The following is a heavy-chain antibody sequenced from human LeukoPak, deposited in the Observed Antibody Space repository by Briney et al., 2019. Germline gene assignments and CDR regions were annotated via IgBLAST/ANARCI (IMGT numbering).Heavy chain of an antibody. V-gene: IGHV1-46*01. J-gene: IGHJ3*02. Sequence: ASVKVSCKASGYTFTGYYMHWVRQAPGQGLEWMGIINPSGGSTSYAQKFQGRVTMTRDTSTSTVYMELSSLRSEDTAVYYCAREGYITKFKDAFDIWGQGTMVTVSS. CDR1: GYTFTGYY. D-gene: IGHD3-10*02. CDR3: AREGYITKFKDAFDI. CDR2: INPSGGST.